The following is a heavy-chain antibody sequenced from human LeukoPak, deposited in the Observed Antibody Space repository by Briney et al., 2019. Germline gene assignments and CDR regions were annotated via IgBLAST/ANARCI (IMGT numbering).Heavy chain of an antibody. V-gene: IGHV3-48*01. D-gene: IGHD2-15*01. Sequence: GGSLRLSCAASGFTFSRDSMNWVRQAPGKGLEWISYIGRDSRIIYYADSVRGRFTISRDNAKNSLYLQMNSLRAEDTAVYYCVRDNPRCCGVVPANIDYYWGQGTLVTVSS. CDR1: GFTFSRDS. J-gene: IGHJ4*02. CDR2: IGRDSRII. CDR3: VRDNPRCCGVVPANIDYY.